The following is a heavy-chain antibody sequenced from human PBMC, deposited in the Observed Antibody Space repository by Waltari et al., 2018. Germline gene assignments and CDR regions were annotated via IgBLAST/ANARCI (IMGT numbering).Heavy chain of an antibody. Sequence: QVQLQESGPGLVKPSQSLSLTCTVSGDSIISGDYYWTWIRQTPGKGLEWIGYIHYSRKPYYKPSLESRLTCALPTYQNPFFLQVTSGTAADTAVYDGVRVRDFCGSGSRRFDPWGQGFLVIVSS. CDR2: IHYSRKP. V-gene: IGHV4-30-4*08. CDR3: VRVRDFCGSGSRRFDP. D-gene: IGHD3-10*01. CDR1: GDSIISGDYY. J-gene: IGHJ5*02.